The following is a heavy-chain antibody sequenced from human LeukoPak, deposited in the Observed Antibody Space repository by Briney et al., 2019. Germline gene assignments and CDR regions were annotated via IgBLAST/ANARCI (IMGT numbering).Heavy chain of an antibody. D-gene: IGHD2-21*02. J-gene: IGHJ3*02. Sequence: DSGPALVNPTQTLTLTCTFSGFALGTTGMRGTWIRQIPVKALEWLARIDWDDDKYYSTSLKTRLTISKDTSKFLVVLTMTNMDPADTATYYCARMQSGDDAFDIWGQGTMVSVSS. V-gene: IGHV2-70*04. CDR2: IDWDDDK. CDR1: GFALGTTGMR. CDR3: ARMQSGDDAFDI.